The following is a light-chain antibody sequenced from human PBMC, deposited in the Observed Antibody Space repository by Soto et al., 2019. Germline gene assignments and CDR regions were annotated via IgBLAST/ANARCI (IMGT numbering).Light chain of an antibody. CDR2: ATS. V-gene: IGKV3-11*01. CDR1: RGIGNY. J-gene: IGKJ3*01. Sequence: EVVLTQSPATLSLSPGEGATLSCRASRGIGNYLAWYQQKPGQAPRLLIFATSNRATGIPARFSGSGSGTDFTLTISSLEPEDFAVYYCQQRSSWPFTFGPGTKVDIK. CDR3: QQRSSWPFT.